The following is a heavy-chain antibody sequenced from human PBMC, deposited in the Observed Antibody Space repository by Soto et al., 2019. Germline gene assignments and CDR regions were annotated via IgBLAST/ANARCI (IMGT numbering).Heavy chain of an antibody. Sequence: SETLSLTCTVSGGSISSSSYYWGWIRQPPGKGLEWIGSIYYSGSTYYNPSLKSRVTISVDTSKNQFSLKLSSVTAADTAVYYCASWYCSSTSCYFSEYFQHWGQGTLVTVSS. J-gene: IGHJ1*01. D-gene: IGHD2-2*01. CDR2: IYYSGST. CDR1: GGSISSSSYY. CDR3: ASWYCSSTSCYFSEYFQH. V-gene: IGHV4-39*01.